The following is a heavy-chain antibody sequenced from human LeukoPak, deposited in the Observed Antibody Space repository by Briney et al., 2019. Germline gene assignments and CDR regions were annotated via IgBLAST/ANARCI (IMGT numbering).Heavy chain of an antibody. Sequence: GGSLRLSCATSGFSFSACSMNWIRQTPGKGLEWLSYIASGGGNIYYADSVKGRFTISRDNAKNSLYLQMNSLRAEDTAVYYCARRRYNWNAIDYWGQGTLVTVSS. CDR3: ARRRYNWNAIDY. D-gene: IGHD1-20*01. CDR1: GFSFSACS. CDR2: IASGGGNI. V-gene: IGHV3-48*01. J-gene: IGHJ4*02.